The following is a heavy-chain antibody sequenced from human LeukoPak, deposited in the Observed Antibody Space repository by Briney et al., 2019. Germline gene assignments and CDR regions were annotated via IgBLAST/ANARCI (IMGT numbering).Heavy chain of an antibody. CDR2: ISAHNGNT. CDR3: GRDFSSAHRGEVTYY. J-gene: IGHJ4*02. Sequence: ASVKVSCKASGYTFTGYYMHWVRQAPRQGLEWIGWISAHNGNTQYAREIQGRATMTTDTSTGTAYMELRSLRSDDTAVYYCGRDFSSAHRGEVTYYWGQGTLVTVSS. V-gene: IGHV1-18*04. CDR1: GYTFTGYY. D-gene: IGHD3-10*01.